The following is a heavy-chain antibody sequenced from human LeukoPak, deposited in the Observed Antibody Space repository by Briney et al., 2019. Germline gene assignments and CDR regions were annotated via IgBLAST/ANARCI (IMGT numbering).Heavy chain of an antibody. D-gene: IGHD3-16*01. V-gene: IGHV3-72*01. CDR2: SRNRANSHTT. Sequence: GGSLRLSCAASGFSLSDQFMDWVRQAPGKGLEWIGRSRNRANSHTTEYAASVKGRFTISRDDTGNLMYLQMNSLKIKDTAVYFCTRDGGNSGNTAFDIWGQGTEVTVSS. CDR1: GFSLSDQF. CDR3: TRDGGNSGNTAFDI. J-gene: IGHJ3*02.